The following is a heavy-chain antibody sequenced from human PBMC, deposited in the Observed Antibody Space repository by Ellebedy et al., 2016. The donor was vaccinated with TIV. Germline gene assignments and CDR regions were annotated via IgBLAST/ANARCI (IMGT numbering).Heavy chain of an antibody. CDR3: ARGRCGYSYGCDFGY. CDR1: GGTFSSYA. D-gene: IGHD5-18*01. CDR2: IIPIFGTA. Sequence: ASVKVSCKASGGTFSSYAISWVRQAPGQGLEWMGGIIPIFGTANYAQKFQGRVTITADESTSTAYMELSSLRSEDTAVYYCARGRCGYSYGCDFGYWGQGTLVTVSS. V-gene: IGHV1-69*13. J-gene: IGHJ4*02.